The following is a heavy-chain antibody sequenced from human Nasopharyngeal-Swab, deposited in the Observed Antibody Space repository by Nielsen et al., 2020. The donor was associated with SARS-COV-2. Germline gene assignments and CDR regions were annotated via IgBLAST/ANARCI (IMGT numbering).Heavy chain of an antibody. Sequence: GESLKISCAASGFTFSAYWMSWVRQAPGKGLEWVANIKQDGSEKYYEDSVKGRFTISRDNAKNSLYLQMNSLRVEDTAVYYCARRTFSSTSLIDCWGQGTLVTVPQ. V-gene: IGHV3-7*01. CDR3: ARRTFSSTSLIDC. D-gene: IGHD2-2*01. CDR2: IKQDGSEK. J-gene: IGHJ4*02. CDR1: GFTFSAYW.